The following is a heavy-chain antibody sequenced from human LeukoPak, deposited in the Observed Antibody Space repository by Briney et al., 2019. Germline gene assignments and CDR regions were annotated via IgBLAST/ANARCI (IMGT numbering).Heavy chain of an antibody. CDR1: GFTFSSYG. CDR3: TNMGNGDGMDG. V-gene: IGHV3-30*18. D-gene: IGHD2-8*01. Sequence: PGRSLGLSCAASGFTFSSYGMHWVRQAPGKGLEWVAVISYDGSNKYYADSVKGRFTISRDNSKNTLYLQMNSLRAEDTAVYYCTNMGNGDGMDGWGHGITVTVSS. CDR2: ISYDGSNK. J-gene: IGHJ6*01.